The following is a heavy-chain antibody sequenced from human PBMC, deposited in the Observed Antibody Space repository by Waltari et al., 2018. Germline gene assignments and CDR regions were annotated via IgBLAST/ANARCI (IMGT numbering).Heavy chain of an antibody. CDR1: GFTFSSYS. Sequence: EVQLVESGGGLVQPGGSLRLSCAASGFTFSSYSMNWVRQAPGKGLEWVSYISSSSSTIYYADSVKGRFTISRDNAKNSLYLQMNSLRAEDTAVYYCARDRGSTSYYYYYMDVWGKGTTVTISS. D-gene: IGHD2-2*01. V-gene: IGHV3-48*04. CDR2: ISSSSSTI. J-gene: IGHJ6*03. CDR3: ARDRGSTSYYYYYMDV.